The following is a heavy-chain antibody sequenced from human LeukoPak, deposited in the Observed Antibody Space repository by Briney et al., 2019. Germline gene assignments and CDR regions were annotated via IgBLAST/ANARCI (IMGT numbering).Heavy chain of an antibody. V-gene: IGHV4-38-2*02. CDR2: INHSGST. D-gene: IGHD3-22*01. J-gene: IGHJ3*02. Sequence: SETLSLTCTVSGYSISSGYYWGWIRQPPGKGLEWIGEINHSGSTNYNPSLKSRVTISVDTSKNQFSLKLSSVTAADTAVYYCAIDSSGYYPTLDAFDIWGQGTMVTVSS. CDR3: AIDSSGYYPTLDAFDI. CDR1: GYSISSGYY.